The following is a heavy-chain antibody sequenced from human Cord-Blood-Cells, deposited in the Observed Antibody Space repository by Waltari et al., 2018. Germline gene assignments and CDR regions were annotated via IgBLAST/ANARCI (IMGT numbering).Heavy chain of an antibody. CDR3: ARWYSSSWYAVYYFDY. CDR2: ISSSSSYI. D-gene: IGHD6-13*01. Sequence: EVQLVESGGGLVKPGGSLRLSCAASGFTFSSYSMNWVRQAPGKGLEWVSSISSSSSYIDYADSVKGRFTNTRDNAKNPLYLQMNNLRAEDTAVYYCARWYSSSWYAVYYFDYWGQGTLVTVSS. J-gene: IGHJ4*02. V-gene: IGHV3-21*01. CDR1: GFTFSSYS.